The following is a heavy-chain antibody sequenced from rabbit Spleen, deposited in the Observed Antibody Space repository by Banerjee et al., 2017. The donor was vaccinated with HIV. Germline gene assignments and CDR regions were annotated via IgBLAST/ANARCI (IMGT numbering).Heavy chain of an antibody. CDR1: GFSLSSSYY. CDR3: ARDLTDVIGWNFGW. D-gene: IGHD4-1*01. J-gene: IGHJ3*01. Sequence: QSLEESGGDLVKPGASLTLTCTASGFSLSSSYYMCWVRQAPGKGLEWIACIHTGSSGFTYFASWAKGRFTISKPSSTTVTLQMTTLTAADTATYFCARDLTDVIGWNFGWWGQGTLVTVS. V-gene: IGHV1S40*01. CDR2: IHTGSSGFT.